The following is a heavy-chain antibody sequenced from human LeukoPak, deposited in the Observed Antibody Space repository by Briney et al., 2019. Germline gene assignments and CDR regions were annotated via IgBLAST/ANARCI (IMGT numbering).Heavy chain of an antibody. V-gene: IGHV4-30-4*07. D-gene: IGHD3-22*01. CDR3: ARGERFYDRSGYDY. J-gene: IGHJ4*02. CDR2: IYYSGST. CDR1: GGSINNGGHS. Sequence: SETLSLTCAVSGGSINNGGHSWSWIRQPPGTGLEWIGYIYYSGSTYYNPSLKSRLTTSIDTSKNQFSLKLSSVTAEDTAVYYCARGERFYDRSGYDYWGQGILVTVSS.